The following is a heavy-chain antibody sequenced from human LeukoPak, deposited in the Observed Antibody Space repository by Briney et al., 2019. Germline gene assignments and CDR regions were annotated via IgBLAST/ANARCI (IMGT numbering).Heavy chain of an antibody. D-gene: IGHD2-2*01. CDR3: ATDRLGYCSSTSCYFDY. CDR1: GCTLTELS. V-gene: IGHV1-24*01. J-gene: IGHJ4*02. CDR2: FDPEDGVT. Sequence: ASVKVSFKVSGCTLTELSMHWVRQAPGKGLEWVGGFDPEDGVTIYAQKFPGRVTMTEDTSTDTAYMELSSLRSEDTAVYYCATDRLGYCSSTSCYFDYWGQGTLVTVSS.